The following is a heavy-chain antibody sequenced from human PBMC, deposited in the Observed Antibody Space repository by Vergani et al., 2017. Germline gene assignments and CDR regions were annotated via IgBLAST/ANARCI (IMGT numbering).Heavy chain of an antibody. Sequence: QVQLQESGPGLVKPSETLSLTCAVSGYSISSGYYWGWIRQPPGKGLEWIGSIYHSGSTYHNPSLKGRVTISVDTSKSQFSLKLSSVTAAATAVYYCAVAIAAAGTMVGYYYYGMDVWGQGTTVTVSS. J-gene: IGHJ6*02. CDR2: IYHSGST. CDR3: AVAIAAAGTMVGYYYYGMDV. CDR1: GYSISSGYY. V-gene: IGHV4-38-2*01. D-gene: IGHD6-13*01.